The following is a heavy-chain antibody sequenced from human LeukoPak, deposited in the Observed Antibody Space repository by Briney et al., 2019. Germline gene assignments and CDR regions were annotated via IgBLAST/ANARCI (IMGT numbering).Heavy chain of an antibody. J-gene: IGHJ4*02. Sequence: GGSLRLSCAASGFTFSSYAMSWVRQAPGKGLEWVSAISGSGGSTYYADSVKGRFTISRDNSKNTLYLQMNSLRAEDTAVYYCARVGPYDFWSGSTGKFDYWGQGTLVTVSS. CDR2: ISGSGGST. CDR3: ARVGPYDFWSGSTGKFDY. V-gene: IGHV3-23*01. D-gene: IGHD3-3*01. CDR1: GFTFSSYA.